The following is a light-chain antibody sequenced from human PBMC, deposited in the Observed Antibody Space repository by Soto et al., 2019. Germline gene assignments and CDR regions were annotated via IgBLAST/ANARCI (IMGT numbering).Light chain of an antibody. CDR1: QSFSSTY. V-gene: IGKV3-20*01. CDR3: HQYGDSSWT. Sequence: EIVLTQSPGTLSLSPGERATLSCRVSQSFSSTYLALYQQQPGQAPRLLIYGASSRATGIPDRFSGSGSGTDFTLTISRLEPEDFAVYYCHQYGDSSWTFGQGTKVDIK. CDR2: GAS. J-gene: IGKJ1*01.